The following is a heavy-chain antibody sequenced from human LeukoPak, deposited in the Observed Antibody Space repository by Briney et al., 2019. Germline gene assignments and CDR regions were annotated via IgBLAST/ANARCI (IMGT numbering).Heavy chain of an antibody. CDR1: GFTFSDYN. CDR2: ISGSGTII. D-gene: IGHD1-7*01. CDR3: GRDFGLTGTKRSFDI. V-gene: IGHV3-11*01. Sequence: PGGSLRLSCAASGFTFSDYNMGWMRQAPGKGLEWLSYISGSGTIIYYADSVKGRFTISRDNAKNSLDLQMNSLRADDTAVYYCGRDFGLTGTKRSFDIWGQGTMVTVSS. J-gene: IGHJ3*02.